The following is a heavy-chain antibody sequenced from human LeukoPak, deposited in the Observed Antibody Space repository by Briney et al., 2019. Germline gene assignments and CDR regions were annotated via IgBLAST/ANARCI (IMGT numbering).Heavy chain of an antibody. CDR3: AREGARYDLNY. D-gene: IGHD5-12*01. CDR1: GYTFTSYG. J-gene: IGHJ4*02. V-gene: IGHV1-18*01. CDR2: ISAYNGNT. Sequence: GASVKVSCKASGYTFTSYGISWVRQAPGQGLEWMGWISAYNGNTNYAQKLQGRVTMTRDTSTSTVYMELSSQRSEDTAVYYCAREGARYDLNYWGQGTLVTVSS.